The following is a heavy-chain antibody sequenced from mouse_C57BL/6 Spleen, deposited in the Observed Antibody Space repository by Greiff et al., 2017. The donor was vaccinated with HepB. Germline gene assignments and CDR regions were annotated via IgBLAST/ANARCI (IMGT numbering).Heavy chain of an antibody. V-gene: IGHV1-82*01. CDR2: IYPGDGDT. CDR1: GYAFSSSW. J-gene: IGHJ3*01. CDR3: ARSGVGPGLNY. D-gene: IGHD1-1*02. Sequence: VQLQQSGPELVKPGASVKISCKASGYAFSSSWMNWVKQRPGKGLEWIGRIYPGDGDTNYNGKFKGKATLTADKSSSTAYMQLSSLTSEDSAVYFCARSGVGPGLNYWGQGTLVTVSA.